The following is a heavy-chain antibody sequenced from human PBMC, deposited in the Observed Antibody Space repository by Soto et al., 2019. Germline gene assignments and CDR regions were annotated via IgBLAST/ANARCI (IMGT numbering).Heavy chain of an antibody. Sequence: SETLSLTCTVSGASISGYYWSWIRKSAGKGLEWIGRIYATGTTDYNLSLKSRVMMSVDTSKKQFSLKLRSVTAADTAVYYCVRDGTKTLRDWFDHWGQGISVTVSS. CDR1: GASISGYY. J-gene: IGHJ5*02. CDR2: IYATGTT. V-gene: IGHV4-4*07. D-gene: IGHD1-1*01. CDR3: VRDGTKTLRDWFDH.